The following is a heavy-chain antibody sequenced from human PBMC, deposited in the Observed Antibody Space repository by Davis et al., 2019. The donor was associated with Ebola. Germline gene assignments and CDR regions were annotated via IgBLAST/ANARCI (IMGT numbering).Heavy chain of an antibody. CDR1: GYSISSGYY. D-gene: IGHD3-3*01. V-gene: IGHV4-38-2*02. Sequence: SETLSLTCTVSGYSISSGYYWGWIRQPPGKGLEWIGSIYHSGSTYYNPSLKSRATIPVDTSKNQFSLKLSSVTAADTAVYYCASGDDFWNGYSDYWCQGTLVTVSS. CDR3: ASGDDFWNGYSDY. CDR2: IYHSGST. J-gene: IGHJ4*02.